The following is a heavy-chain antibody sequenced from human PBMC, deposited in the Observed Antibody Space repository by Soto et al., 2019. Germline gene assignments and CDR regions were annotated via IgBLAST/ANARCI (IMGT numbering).Heavy chain of an antibody. J-gene: IGHJ3*02. CDR3: AREVGSYYDSSGPFAFDI. CDR2: INAGNGNT. D-gene: IGHD3-22*01. CDR1: GYTFTSYA. V-gene: IGHV1-3*01. Sequence: GASVKVSCKASGYTFTSYAMNWVRQAPGQRLEWMGWINAGNGNTNYAQKLQGRVTMTTDTSTSTAYMELRSLRSDDTAVYYCAREVGSYYDSSGPFAFDIWGQGTMVTVSS.